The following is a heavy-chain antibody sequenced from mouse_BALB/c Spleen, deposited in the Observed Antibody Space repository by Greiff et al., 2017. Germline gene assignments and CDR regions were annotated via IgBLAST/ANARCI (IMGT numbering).Heavy chain of an antibody. J-gene: IGHJ3*01. V-gene: IGHV1-7*01. CDR3: ARDGNYTWAY. CDR2: INPSTGYT. CDR1: GYTFTSYW. Sequence: VQLQQSGPELVKPGASVKMSCKASGYTFTSYWMHWVKQRPGQGLEWIGYINPSTGYTEYNQKFKDKATLTADKSSSTAYMQLSSLTSEDSAVYYCARDGNYTWAYWGQGTLVTVSA. D-gene: IGHD2-1*01.